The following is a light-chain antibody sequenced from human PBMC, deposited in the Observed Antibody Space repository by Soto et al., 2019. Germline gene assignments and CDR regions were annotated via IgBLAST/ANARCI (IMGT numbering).Light chain of an antibody. CDR3: CSYAGSSISYV. Sequence: QSVLTQPASVSGSPGQSITISCTGISSDVGSYNLVSWYQQHPGKAPKLMIYEVSKRPSGVSNRFSGSKSGNTASLTISGLQAEDEADYYCCSYAGSSISYVFGTGTKVTVL. J-gene: IGLJ1*01. CDR2: EVS. CDR1: SSDVGSYNL. V-gene: IGLV2-23*02.